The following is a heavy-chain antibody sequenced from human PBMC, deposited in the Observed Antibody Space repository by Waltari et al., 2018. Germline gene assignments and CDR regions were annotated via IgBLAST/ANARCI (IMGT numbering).Heavy chain of an antibody. Sequence: QVQLVQSGAAVKKSGASVKVSCKASGYTFPDFFIPWVRQAPGQGLEWMGRINPNSGDTSYAQRFQGRVTMTGDTSITTAYMELTGLRSDDTAIYYCARSGGGTTTFGVAEWGQGSLVTVSS. V-gene: IGHV1-2*06. CDR3: ARSGGGTTTFGVAE. J-gene: IGHJ4*02. D-gene: IGHD3-3*01. CDR1: GYTFPDFF. CDR2: INPNSGDT.